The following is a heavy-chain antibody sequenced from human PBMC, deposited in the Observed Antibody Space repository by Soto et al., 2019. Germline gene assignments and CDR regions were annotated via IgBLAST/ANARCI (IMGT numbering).Heavy chain of an antibody. V-gene: IGHV3-53*01. CDR2: IYSDDNT. CDR1: GITATNGH. Sequence: GGSLRLSCAASGITATNGHMSWVRQAPGKGLEWVSVIYSDDNTYYADSVKGRFTISRDTSKDTVYLQMNSLRADDTAVYYCARAWNGDKYFDFWDQGSLVTVSS. D-gene: IGHD1-1*01. J-gene: IGHJ4*02. CDR3: ARAWNGDKYFDF.